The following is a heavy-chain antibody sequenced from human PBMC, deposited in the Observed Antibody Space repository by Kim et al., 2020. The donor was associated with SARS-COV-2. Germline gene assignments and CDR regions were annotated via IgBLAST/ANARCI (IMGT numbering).Heavy chain of an antibody. D-gene: IGHD3-16*01. Sequence: YNGQKTHYADSVGGRFAISRDSSQNTRFLQMNSLGVEDTAVYYCANYGSWGQGTMVTVSS. V-gene: IGHV3-53*01. J-gene: IGHJ3*01. CDR3: ANYGS. CDR2: YNGQKT.